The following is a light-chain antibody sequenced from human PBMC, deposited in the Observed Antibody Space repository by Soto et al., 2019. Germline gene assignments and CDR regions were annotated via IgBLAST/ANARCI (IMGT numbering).Light chain of an antibody. CDR2: GAV. V-gene: IGKV3-15*01. Sequence: EVVMTQSPVTLSVSPGERATLSCRASQSVGGDLAWYQQTPGQTPRLLIYGAVTRATGVAARFSGAEYGPEFTLPVDSLQSEDVAIYYCQQYNAWPRTFGQGTKLEI. CDR1: QSVGGD. CDR3: QQYNAWPRT. J-gene: IGKJ2*01.